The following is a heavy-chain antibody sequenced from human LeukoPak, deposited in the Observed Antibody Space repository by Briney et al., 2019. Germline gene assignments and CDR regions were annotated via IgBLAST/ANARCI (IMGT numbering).Heavy chain of an antibody. CDR3: ARPRAYDARDLDN. V-gene: IGHV3-74*01. D-gene: IGHD4/OR15-4a*01. CDR2: INTDGSST. Sequence: GGSLRLSCAASGFTFTNYWMHWVRQTPGKGLVWVSHINTDGSSTTYADSVKGRFTISRDNAKNTLYLQMNSLRAEDTAVYYCARPRAYDARDLDNWGQGTLVTVSS. J-gene: IGHJ4*02. CDR1: GFTFTNYW.